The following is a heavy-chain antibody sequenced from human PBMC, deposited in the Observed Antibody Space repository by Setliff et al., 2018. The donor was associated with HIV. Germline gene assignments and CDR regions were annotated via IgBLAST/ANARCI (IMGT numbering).Heavy chain of an antibody. CDR2: IYDSGAT. Sequence: PSETLSLTCTVSGGSISGFYWSWIRQSPGNGLEWIGWIYDSGATKYNPSLKSRATISVDTSKSQFTLRLHSVTAADTAVYYCAIAPLESMMTTANYFDSWGQGTLVTVSS. D-gene: IGHD4-17*01. CDR3: AIAPLESMMTTANYFDS. J-gene: IGHJ4*02. CDR1: GGSISGFY. V-gene: IGHV4-59*12.